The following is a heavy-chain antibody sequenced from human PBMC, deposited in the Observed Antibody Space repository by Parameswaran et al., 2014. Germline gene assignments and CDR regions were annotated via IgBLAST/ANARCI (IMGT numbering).Heavy chain of an antibody. Sequence: PGKGLEWIGEINHSGSTNYNPSLKSRVTISVDTSKNQFSLKLSSVTAADTAVYYCARVGHCTNGVCYPFVYWGQGTLVTVSS. CDR3: ARVGHCTNGVCYPFVY. D-gene: IGHD2-8*01. J-gene: IGHJ4*02. CDR2: INHSGST. V-gene: IGHV4-34*01.